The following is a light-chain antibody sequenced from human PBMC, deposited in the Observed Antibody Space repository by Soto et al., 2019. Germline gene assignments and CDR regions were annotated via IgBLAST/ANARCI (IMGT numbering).Light chain of an antibody. V-gene: IGLV2-14*01. CDR1: SSDVGNYDY. J-gene: IGLJ1*01. Sequence: SVLTQPASVSGSPGQSITISCTETSSDVGNYDYVSWYQHQPGRPPKLMIYEVSHRPSGVSDRFSGSKSGNTASLTISGLQAADEADYYCSSYSSTSTLFVFGTGTKVTVL. CDR2: EVS. CDR3: SSYSSTSTLFV.